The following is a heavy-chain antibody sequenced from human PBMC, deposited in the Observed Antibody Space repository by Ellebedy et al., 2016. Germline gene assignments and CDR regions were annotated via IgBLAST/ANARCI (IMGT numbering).Heavy chain of an antibody. D-gene: IGHD1-26*01. V-gene: IGHV3-49*03. CDR2: IRFKASGGTT. J-gene: IGHJ5*02. CDR1: GFTFGDSV. CDR3: SRGLGVTPYNWFDP. Sequence: GGSLRLSXTASGFTFGDSVLGWFRQAPGKGLEWVGYIRFKASGGTTEYAASVKGRFTISRDDSKRTAYLQMNSLETEDTAIYYCSRGLGVTPYNWFDPWGQGTLVTVSS.